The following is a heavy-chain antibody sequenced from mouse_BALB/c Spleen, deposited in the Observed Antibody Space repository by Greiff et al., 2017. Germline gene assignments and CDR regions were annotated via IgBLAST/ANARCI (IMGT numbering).Heavy chain of an antibody. CDR1: GYSITSDYA. Sequence: EVQLQQSGPGLVKPSQSLSLTRTVTGYSITSDYAWNWIRQFPGNKLEWMGYISYSGSTSYNPSLKSRISITRDTSKNQFFLQLNSVTTEDTATYYCARGYGNYGYWGQGTTLTVSS. J-gene: IGHJ2*01. D-gene: IGHD2-1*01. V-gene: IGHV3-2*02. CDR2: ISYSGST. CDR3: ARGYGNYGY.